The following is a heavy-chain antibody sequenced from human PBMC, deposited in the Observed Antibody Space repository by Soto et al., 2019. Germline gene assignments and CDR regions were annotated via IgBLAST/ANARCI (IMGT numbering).Heavy chain of an antibody. Sequence: GGSLRLSCAASGFTFSSYAMRWVRQAPGKGLEWVSTITGGGDITYYADSVKGRFTISRDNSKNTVYLQMNNLRAEDTAVYYCANLRYGYWGQGTLVTVSS. J-gene: IGHJ4*02. D-gene: IGHD1-1*01. CDR1: GFTFSSYA. CDR2: ITGGGDIT. V-gene: IGHV3-23*01. CDR3: ANLRYGY.